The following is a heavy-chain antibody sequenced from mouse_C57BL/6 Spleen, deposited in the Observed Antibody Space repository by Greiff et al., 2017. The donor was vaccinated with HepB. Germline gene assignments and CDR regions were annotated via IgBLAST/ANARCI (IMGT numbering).Heavy chain of an antibody. D-gene: IGHD2-4*01. V-gene: IGHV1-69*01. Sequence: QVQLQQPGAELVMPGASVKLSCKASGYTFTSYWMHWVKQRPGQGLEWIGEIDPSDSYTNYNQKFKGKSTLTVDKSSSTAYMQLSSLTSEDSAVYYCARSDYDKGYFDYWGQGTTLTVSS. CDR1: GYTFTSYW. CDR2: IDPSDSYT. J-gene: IGHJ2*01. CDR3: ARSDYDKGYFDY.